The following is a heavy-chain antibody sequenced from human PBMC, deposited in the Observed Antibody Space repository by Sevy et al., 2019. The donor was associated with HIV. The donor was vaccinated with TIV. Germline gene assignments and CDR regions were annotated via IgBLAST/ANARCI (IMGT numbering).Heavy chain of an antibody. Sequence: GGSLRLSCAASGFTFSNAWMTWVRQAPGKGLECIGLIKSKSYGGTTDYAAPVKDRFTISRDDSKNTLYLQMHSLKTEDTAVYYCTTSLREYSSVDYWGQGTLVTVSS. CDR1: GFTFSNAW. CDR2: IKSKSYGGTT. V-gene: IGHV3-15*01. CDR3: TTSLREYSSVDY. J-gene: IGHJ4*02. D-gene: IGHD4-4*01.